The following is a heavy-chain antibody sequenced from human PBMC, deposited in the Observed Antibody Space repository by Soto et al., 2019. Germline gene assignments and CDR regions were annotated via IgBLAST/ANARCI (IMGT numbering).Heavy chain of an antibody. Sequence: ASVKVSCKASGYTFTSYAMHWVRQAPGQRLKGMGWINAGNGNTKYSQKFQGRVTITRDTAASTAYMELSSMSSEDTAVYYCASRRSWYGEYSGHYGMDVWGKGTTVTVSS. CDR3: ASRRSWYGEYSGHYGMDV. D-gene: IGHD4-17*01. CDR2: INAGNGNT. V-gene: IGHV1-3*01. CDR1: GYTFTSYA. J-gene: IGHJ6*04.